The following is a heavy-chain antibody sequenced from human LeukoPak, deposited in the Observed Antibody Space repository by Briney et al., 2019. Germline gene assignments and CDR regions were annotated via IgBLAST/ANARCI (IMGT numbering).Heavy chain of an antibody. CDR1: GDSVSSNSAA. V-gene: IGHV6-1*01. D-gene: IGHD3-22*01. CDR3: ARDGSYYYDSSGYYGQVDY. Sequence: SQTLSLTCAISGDSVSSNSAAWNWIRQSPSRGLEWLGRTYYRSKWYNDYAVSVKSRITINPDTSKNQFSPQLNSVTPEDTAVYYCARDGSYYYDSSGYYGQVDYWGQGTLVTVSS. CDR2: TYYRSKWYN. J-gene: IGHJ4*02.